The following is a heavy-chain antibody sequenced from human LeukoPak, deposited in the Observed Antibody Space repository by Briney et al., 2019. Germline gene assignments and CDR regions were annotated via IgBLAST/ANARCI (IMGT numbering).Heavy chain of an antibody. V-gene: IGHV4-38-2*02. Sequence: PSETLSLTCAVSGYSISSGYYWGWVRQPPGKGLEYLGTIYHSGTTYYTPSLKSRVTISVDTSNNQVSLTVTSVTAADTAVYYCGREVGGYARRIDHWGPGTLVSVSS. CDR3: GREVGGYARRIDH. CDR2: IYHSGTT. D-gene: IGHD5-12*01. CDR1: GYSISSGYY. J-gene: IGHJ4*02.